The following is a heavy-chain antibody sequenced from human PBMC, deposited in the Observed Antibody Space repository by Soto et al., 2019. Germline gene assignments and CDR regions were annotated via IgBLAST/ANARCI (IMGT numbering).Heavy chain of an antibody. CDR2: ISWNSGSI. V-gene: IGHV3-9*01. D-gene: IGHD6-13*01. CDR1: GFTFSSHA. Sequence: GGSLRLSCAASGFTFSSHAMHWVRQAPGKGLEWVSGISWNSGSIGYADSVKGRFTISRDNAKNSLYLQMNSLRAEDTALYYCAKDRYRVSAAGWDYYYYYGMDVWGQGIMVTV. J-gene: IGHJ6*02. CDR3: AKDRYRVSAAGWDYYYYYGMDV.